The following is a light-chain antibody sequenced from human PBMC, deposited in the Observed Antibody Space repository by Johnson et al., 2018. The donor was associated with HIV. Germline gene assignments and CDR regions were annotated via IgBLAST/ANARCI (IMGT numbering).Light chain of an antibody. CDR3: GTWDSSLSAYV. CDR1: SSNIVNIY. Sequence: QSVLTQPPSVSAAPGQKVTISCSASSSNIVNIYISRYQHLPGTAPKLLIYDNHKRPSGIPDRFSGSKSGTSATLGITGLQTGDEADYYCGTWDSSLSAYVFGTGTKVTVL. V-gene: IGLV1-51*01. CDR2: DNH. J-gene: IGLJ1*01.